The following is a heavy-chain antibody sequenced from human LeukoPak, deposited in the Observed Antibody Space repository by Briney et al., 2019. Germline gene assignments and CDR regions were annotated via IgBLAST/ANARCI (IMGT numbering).Heavy chain of an antibody. CDR1: GYSFTSYW. D-gene: IGHD3-22*01. J-gene: IGHJ4*02. CDR3: ARPYYYDSSGYIDY. V-gene: IGHV5-51*01. CDR2: IYPGDSDT. Sequence: GKSLQISCKGSGYSFTSYWIGWVRQMPGKGLEWMGIIYPGDSDTRYSPSFQGQVTISADKSISTAYLQWSSLKASDTAMYYCARPYYYDSSGYIDYWGRGTLATVPS.